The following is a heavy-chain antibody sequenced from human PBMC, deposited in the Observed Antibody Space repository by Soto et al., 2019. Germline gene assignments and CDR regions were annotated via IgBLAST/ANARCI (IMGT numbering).Heavy chain of an antibody. CDR2: IYYSGST. V-gene: IGHV4-30-4*01. CDR3: ARRIAVAGRLTFDY. Sequence: SETLSLTCTVSGGSISSGEYYWTWIRQPPGKGLEWIGYIYYSGSTYYNPSLKSRVTISVDTSKNQFSLKLSSVTAADTAVYYCARRIAVAGRLTFDYWGQGTLVTVSS. J-gene: IGHJ4*02. CDR1: GGSISSGEYY. D-gene: IGHD6-19*01.